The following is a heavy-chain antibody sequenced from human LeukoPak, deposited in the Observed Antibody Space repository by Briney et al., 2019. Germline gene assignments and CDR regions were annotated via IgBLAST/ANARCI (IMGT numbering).Heavy chain of an antibody. D-gene: IGHD3-22*01. CDR1: GFTFSSYG. J-gene: IGHJ4*02. CDR2: IRYDGSNK. CDR3: ARDNPYYYDSSGSFDY. V-gene: IGHV3-30*02. Sequence: GGSLRLSCAASGFTFSSYGMHWVRQAPGKGLEWVAFIRYDGSNKYYADSVKGRFTISRDNSKNSLYLQMNSLRAEDTALYYCARDNPYYYDSSGSFDYWGQGTLVTVSS.